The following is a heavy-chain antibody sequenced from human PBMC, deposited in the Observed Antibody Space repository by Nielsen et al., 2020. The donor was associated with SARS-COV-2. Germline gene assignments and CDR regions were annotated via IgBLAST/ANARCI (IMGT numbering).Heavy chain of an antibody. V-gene: IGHV1-46*01. CDR1: GYTFTSYY. J-gene: IGHJ4*02. CDR3: ARDSSGTYRRVDY. D-gene: IGHD3-22*01. CDR2: INPTNGGT. Sequence: ASVKVSCKASGYTFTSYYMHWVRQAPGQGLEWMGRINPTNGGTTYAQKFQGRVTMTRDTSTSTVYMELSSLRSDDTAVYYCARDSSGTYRRVDYWGQGTLVTVSS.